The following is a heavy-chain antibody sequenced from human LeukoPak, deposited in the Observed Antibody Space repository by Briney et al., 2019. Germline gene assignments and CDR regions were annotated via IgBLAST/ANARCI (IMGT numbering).Heavy chain of an antibody. CDR3: AKDPPSYSGSYYYFDY. D-gene: IGHD1-26*01. Sequence: GGSLRLSCAASGFTFSSYAMSWVRQAPGKGLEWVSAISGSGGSTYYADSVKGRFTISRDNSKNTLYLQMNSLRAEDTAVYYRAKDPPSYSGSYYYFDYWGQGTLVTVSS. J-gene: IGHJ4*02. V-gene: IGHV3-23*01. CDR1: GFTFSSYA. CDR2: ISGSGGST.